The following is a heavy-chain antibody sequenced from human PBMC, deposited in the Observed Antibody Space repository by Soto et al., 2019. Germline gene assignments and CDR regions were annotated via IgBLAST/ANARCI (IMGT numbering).Heavy chain of an antibody. CDR2: IYRTGST. V-gene: IGHV4-4*02. CDR1: GGSFTSNNW. Sequence: LTCAVSGGSFTSNNWWTWVRQPPGQGLEWIGEIYRTGSTNYNPSLKSRVTISLDKSENQFSLKVTSLTAADTAVYYCASRDPGTSVDYWGQGTLVTVSS. CDR3: ASRDPGTSVDY. J-gene: IGHJ4*02. D-gene: IGHD1-7*01.